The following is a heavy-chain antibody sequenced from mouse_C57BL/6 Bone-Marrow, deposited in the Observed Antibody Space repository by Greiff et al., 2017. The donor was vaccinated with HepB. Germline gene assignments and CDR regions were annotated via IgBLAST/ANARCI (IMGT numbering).Heavy chain of an antibody. CDR3: ARIYYGSSYVEDYFDY. CDR1: GFTFSSYT. Sequence: EVQGVESGGGLVKPGGSLKLSCAASGFTFSSYTMSWVRQTPEKRLEWVATISGGGGNTYYPDSVKGRFTISRDNAKNTLYLQMSSLRSEDTALYYCARIYYGSSYVEDYFDYWGQGTTLTVSS. CDR2: ISGGGGNT. J-gene: IGHJ2*01. D-gene: IGHD1-1*01. V-gene: IGHV5-9*01.